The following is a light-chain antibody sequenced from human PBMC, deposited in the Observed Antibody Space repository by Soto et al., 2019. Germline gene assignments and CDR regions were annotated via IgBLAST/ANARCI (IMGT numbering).Light chain of an antibody. V-gene: IGLV4-60*03. CDR3: ETWGSTIWV. CDR1: SGDSNDL. CDR2: VEGSGNY. J-gene: IGLJ3*02. Sequence: QPVLTQSSSASASLGSSVKLTCTLSSGDSNDLIAWHQQQPGKAPRYMMKVEGSGNYNRGRGVPDRFSGSSSGADRYLTISNLQSEDEADYYCETWGSTIWVFGGGTKVTV.